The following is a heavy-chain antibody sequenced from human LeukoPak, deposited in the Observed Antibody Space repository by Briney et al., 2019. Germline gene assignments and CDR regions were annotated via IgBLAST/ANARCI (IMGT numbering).Heavy chain of an antibody. CDR3: ARLMAAWSYAFDI. CDR2: ISSSSSYI. V-gene: IGHV3-21*01. CDR1: GFTFSSYS. D-gene: IGHD5-24*01. J-gene: IGHJ3*02. Sequence: GGSLRLSCAASGFTFSSYSMNWVRQAPGKGLEWVSSISSSSSYIYYADSVKGRFTISRDNAKNSLYLQMNSLRAEDTAVYYCARLMAAWSYAFDIWGQGTMVTVSS.